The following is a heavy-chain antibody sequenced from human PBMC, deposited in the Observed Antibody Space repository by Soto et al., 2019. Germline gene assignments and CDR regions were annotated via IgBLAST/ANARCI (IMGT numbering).Heavy chain of an antibody. V-gene: IGHV1-46*01. D-gene: IGHD5-18*01. CDR3: ARVGGYSYGGVEY. CDR1: GYTFTSYY. J-gene: IGHJ4*02. CDR2: INPSGGST. Sequence: QVQLVQSGAEVKKPGASVKVSCKASGYTFTSYYMHWVRQAPGQGLEWMGIINPSGGSTTYAQKFQGRVPMTRDASTGTVYMGLRSLRSEDTAVYYCARVGGYSYGGVEYWGQGTLVTVSS.